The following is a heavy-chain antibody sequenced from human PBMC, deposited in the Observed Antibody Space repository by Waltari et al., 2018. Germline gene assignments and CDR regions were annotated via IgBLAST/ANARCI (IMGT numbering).Heavy chain of an antibody. CDR2: ISYDGSNK. V-gene: IGHV3-30*01. J-gene: IGHJ6*02. CDR1: GFTFRSYA. CDR3: ARESWSDYGPAHYYYGMDV. Sequence: QVQLVESGGGVVQPGRSLRLSCAASGFTFRSYAMHWVRQAPGKGLEWVAVISYDGSNKYYADSVKGRFTISRDNSKNTLYLQMNSLRAEDTAVYYCARESWSDYGPAHYYYGMDVWGQGTTVTVSS. D-gene: IGHD3-10*01.